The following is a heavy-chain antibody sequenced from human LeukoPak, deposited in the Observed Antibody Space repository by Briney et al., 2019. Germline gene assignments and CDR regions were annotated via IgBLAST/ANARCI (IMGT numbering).Heavy chain of an antibody. V-gene: IGHV4-34*01. CDR1: GGSFSGYY. CDR3: ASSYCRGGSCSGYGMDV. Sequence: SETLSLTCAVYGGSFSGYYWSWIRQPPGKGLEWIGEINHSGSTNYNPSLKSRVTISVDTSKNQFSLKLSSVTAADTAVYYCASSYCRGGSCSGYGMDVWGQGTTVTVSS. D-gene: IGHD2-15*01. J-gene: IGHJ6*02. CDR2: INHSGST.